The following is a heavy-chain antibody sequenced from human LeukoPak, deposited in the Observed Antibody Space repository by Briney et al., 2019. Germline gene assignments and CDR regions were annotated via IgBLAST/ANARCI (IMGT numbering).Heavy chain of an antibody. Sequence: GASLRLSCAASGFTFSSYAMSCVRQAPGKGLEWVSAISGSGGSTYYADSVKGRFTISRDNSKNTLYLQMNSLRAEDTAVYYCAKDAYYYDSSGYSPYDAFDIWGQGTMVTVSS. D-gene: IGHD3-22*01. CDR2: ISGSGGST. CDR1: GFTFSSYA. CDR3: AKDAYYYDSSGYSPYDAFDI. J-gene: IGHJ3*02. V-gene: IGHV3-23*01.